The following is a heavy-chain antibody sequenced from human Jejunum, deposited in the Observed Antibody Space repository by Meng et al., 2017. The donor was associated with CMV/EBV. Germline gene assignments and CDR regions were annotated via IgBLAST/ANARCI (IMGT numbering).Heavy chain of an antibody. D-gene: IGHD3-16*01. CDR1: SYV. CDR2: IIPMFGTS. Sequence: SYVISWVRQAPGQGPEWMGGIIPMFGTSKYAQKFQGRVTLTTDESTSTAYMELSSLRVDDTAVYYCARDVRGSGLIDHYYGMDVWGQGTTVTVSS. V-gene: IGHV1-69*05. CDR3: ARDVRGSGLIDHYYGMDV. J-gene: IGHJ6*02.